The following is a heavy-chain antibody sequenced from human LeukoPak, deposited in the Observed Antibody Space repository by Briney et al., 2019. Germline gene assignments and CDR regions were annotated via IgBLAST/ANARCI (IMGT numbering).Heavy chain of an antibody. CDR3: ARGDGRANWFDP. V-gene: IGHV4-59*01. D-gene: IGHD2-15*01. CDR1: GGSISSYY. Sequence: SETLSLTCTVSGGSISSYYWSWIRQPPGKGLEWIGYIYYSGSTNYNPSLKSRVTISVDTSKNQFSLKLSSVTAADTAVYYCARGDGRANWFDPWGQGTLVTVSS. J-gene: IGHJ5*02. CDR2: IYYSGST.